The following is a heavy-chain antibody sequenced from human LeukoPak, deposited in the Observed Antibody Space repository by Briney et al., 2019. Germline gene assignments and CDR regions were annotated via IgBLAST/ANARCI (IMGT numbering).Heavy chain of an antibody. Sequence: GGSLRLSCAASGFTFSDYYMSWVRQATGKGLEWVSAIGTAGDTYYPGSVKGRFTISRENAKNSLYLQMNSLRAGDTAVYYCARAIAAAGRVRSYYFDYWGQGTLVTVSS. CDR1: GFTFSDYY. CDR2: IGTAGDT. D-gene: IGHD6-13*01. V-gene: IGHV3-13*04. J-gene: IGHJ4*02. CDR3: ARAIAAAGRVRSYYFDY.